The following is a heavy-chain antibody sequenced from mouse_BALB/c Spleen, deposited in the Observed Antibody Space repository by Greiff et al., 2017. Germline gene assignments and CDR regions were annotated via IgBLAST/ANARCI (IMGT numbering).Heavy chain of an antibody. CDR3: ARGGIYDGYYDYAMDY. J-gene: IGHJ4*01. Sequence: VQLVESGPGLVAPSQSLSITCTVSGFSLTGYGVNWVRQPPGKGLEWLGMIWGDGSTDYNSALKSRLSISKDNSKSQVFLKMNSLQTDDTARYYCARGGIYDGYYDYAMDYWGQGTSVTVSS. V-gene: IGHV2-6-7*01. CDR1: GFSLTGYG. CDR2: IWGDGST. D-gene: IGHD2-3*01.